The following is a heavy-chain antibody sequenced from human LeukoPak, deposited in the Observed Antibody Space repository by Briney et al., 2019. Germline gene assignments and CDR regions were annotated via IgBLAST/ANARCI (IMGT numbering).Heavy chain of an antibody. CDR1: GSSISSCY. CDR3: ARRRLTLPHDWYMDV. CDR2: IYASGST. Sequence: SSETLSLTCTVSGSSISSCYWSWIRKPAGKGLEWIGRIYASGSTNYNPSLKSRVTMSVDTSKNQFSLKLSSVTAADTAVYYCARRRLTLPHDWYMDVWGKGTTVTVSS. D-gene: IGHD3-3*01. V-gene: IGHV4-4*07. J-gene: IGHJ6*03.